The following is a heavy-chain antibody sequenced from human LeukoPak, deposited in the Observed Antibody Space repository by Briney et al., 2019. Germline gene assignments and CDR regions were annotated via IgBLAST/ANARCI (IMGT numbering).Heavy chain of an antibody. Sequence: GWSLRLSCAASGFNFDDCTMHWVRQAPGKGPGVVSSISWRSGSIAYADAVKGRFPISSGKAKNSLFPPMNKPRAEEPAFFYLSKGLVGTTTSMHYWARGALDSVPS. CDR3: SKGLVGTTTSMHY. CDR2: ISWRSGSI. D-gene: IGHD1-26*01. CDR1: GFNFDDCT. V-gene: IGHV3-9*01. J-gene: IGHJ4*02.